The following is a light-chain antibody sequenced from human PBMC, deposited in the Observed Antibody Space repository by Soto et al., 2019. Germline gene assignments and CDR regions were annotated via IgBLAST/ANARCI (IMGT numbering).Light chain of an antibody. CDR3: QQYNNWPRT. CDR2: GAS. Sequence: EIVMTQSPATLSVSPRERATLSCRASQSVSNNLAWYQQKPGQAPRLLIFGASTRATGIPARFSGSGSGTEFRLTISSLQSEDFAVYYCQQYNNWPRTFGQGTKVEIK. J-gene: IGKJ1*01. V-gene: IGKV3-15*01. CDR1: QSVSNN.